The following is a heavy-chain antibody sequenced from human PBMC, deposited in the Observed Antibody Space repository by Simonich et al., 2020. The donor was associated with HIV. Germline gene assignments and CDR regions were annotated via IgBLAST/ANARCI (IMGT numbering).Heavy chain of an antibody. CDR1: GFTFSSYS. J-gene: IGHJ4*02. CDR2: ISSSSSYI. CDR3: ARDGRKGSSTSCSDY. V-gene: IGHV3-21*01. D-gene: IGHD2-2*01. Sequence: EVQLVESGGGLVKPGGSLRLSCAASGFTFSSYSMNWVRQAPGKGLEWGSSISSSSSYIYYANPVKGRFTISRDNAKNSRYPQMNSLRAEDTAVYYCARDGRKGSSTSCSDYWGQGTLVTVSS.